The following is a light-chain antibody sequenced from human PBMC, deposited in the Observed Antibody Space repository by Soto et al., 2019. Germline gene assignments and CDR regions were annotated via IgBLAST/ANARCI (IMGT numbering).Light chain of an antibody. CDR2: DIT. CDR3: VSFTTTSSYV. CDR1: SSDVGAYIY. Sequence: QSALTQPASVSGSPGQSITISCTGTSSDVGAYIYVSWYQQHPGKAPKLMIYDITNRPSGVSNRFSGSKSGNTASLTISWLQAEDEADYYCVSFTTTSSYVFGTGTKLTVL. J-gene: IGLJ1*01. V-gene: IGLV2-14*01.